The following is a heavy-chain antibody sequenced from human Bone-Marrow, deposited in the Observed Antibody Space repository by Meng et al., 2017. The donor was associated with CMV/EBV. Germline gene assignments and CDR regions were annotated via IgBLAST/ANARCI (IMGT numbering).Heavy chain of an antibody. CDR2: IYYSGST. J-gene: IGHJ4*02. D-gene: IGHD2-2*01. CDR3: ARESVGVPAAYDY. Sequence: SETLSLTCTVSGGSISSGDYYWSWIRQPPGKGLEWIGYIYYSGSTYFNPSLKSRVTISVDTSKNQFSLKLSSVTAADTAVYYCARESVGVPAAYDYWGRGTLVTVSS. CDR1: GGSISSGDYY. V-gene: IGHV4-30-4*08.